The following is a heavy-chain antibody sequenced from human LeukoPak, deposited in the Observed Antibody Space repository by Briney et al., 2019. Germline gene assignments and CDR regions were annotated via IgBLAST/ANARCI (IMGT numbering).Heavy chain of an antibody. Sequence: GGSLRLSCAASGFSLEIYSMNWVRQAPGKGLEWLSYISSSGGTIYYADSVKGRFTISRDTAQNSLYLQMSSLRAEDTAVYYCARDGAPWLGYIDYWGQGTLVTVSS. V-gene: IGHV3-48*01. J-gene: IGHJ4*02. CDR1: GFSLEIYS. CDR3: ARDGAPWLGYIDY. D-gene: IGHD6-19*01. CDR2: ISSSGGTI.